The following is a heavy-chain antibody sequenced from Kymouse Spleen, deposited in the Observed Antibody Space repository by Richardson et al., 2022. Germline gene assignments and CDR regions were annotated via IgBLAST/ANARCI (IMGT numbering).Heavy chain of an antibody. V-gene: IGHV1-8*01. CDR2: MNPNSGNT. Sequence: QVQLVQSGAEVKKPGASVKVSCKASGYTFTSYDINWVRQATGQGLEWMGWMNPNSGNTGYAQKFQGRVTMTRNTSISTAYMELSSLRSEDTAVYYCAREWGITGTTFYYGMDVWGQGTTVTVSS. CDR3: AREWGITGTTFYYGMDV. J-gene: IGHJ6*02. D-gene: IGHD1-7*01. CDR1: GYTFTSYD.